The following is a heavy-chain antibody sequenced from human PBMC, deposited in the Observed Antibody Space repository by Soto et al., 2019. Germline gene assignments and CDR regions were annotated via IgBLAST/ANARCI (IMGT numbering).Heavy chain of an antibody. CDR3: AREAVRFLEWLSSSYYYYYYMDV. V-gene: IGHV1-18*01. Sequence: ASVKVSCKASGYTFTSYGISWVRQAPGQGLEWMGWISAYNGNTNYAQKLQGRVTMTTDTSTSTAYMELRSLRSEDTAVYYCAREAVRFLEWLSSSYYYYYYMDVWGKGTTVTVSS. CDR2: ISAYNGNT. D-gene: IGHD3-3*01. CDR1: GYTFTSYG. J-gene: IGHJ6*03.